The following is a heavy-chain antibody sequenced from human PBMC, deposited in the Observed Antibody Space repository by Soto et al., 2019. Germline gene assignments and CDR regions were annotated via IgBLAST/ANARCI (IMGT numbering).Heavy chain of an antibody. Sequence: PGGSLRLSCAASGFTFSSYSMNWVRQAPGEGLEWVSSISSSSSYIYYADSVKGRFTISRDNAKNSLYLQMNSLRAEDTAVYYCARSDSGALDRWGQGTLVTVSS. V-gene: IGHV3-21*01. CDR2: ISSSSSYI. J-gene: IGHJ4*02. CDR3: ARSDSGALDR. D-gene: IGHD1-26*01. CDR1: GFTFSSYS.